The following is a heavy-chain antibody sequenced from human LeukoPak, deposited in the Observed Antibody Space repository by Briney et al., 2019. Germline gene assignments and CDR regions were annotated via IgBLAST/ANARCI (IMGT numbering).Heavy chain of an antibody. CDR3: AREDGYNMDDAFDI. Sequence: SETPSLTCTLSGGSITTGNDYWGWVRQPPGMGLEWIGSVYYSGDTYYNPSLKSRVTISVDTSKNQFSLRLRSVTAADTAVYYCAREDGYNMDDAFDIWGQGTMVSVSS. CDR1: GGSITTGNDY. J-gene: IGHJ3*02. D-gene: IGHD5-24*01. CDR2: VYYSGDT. V-gene: IGHV4-39*01.